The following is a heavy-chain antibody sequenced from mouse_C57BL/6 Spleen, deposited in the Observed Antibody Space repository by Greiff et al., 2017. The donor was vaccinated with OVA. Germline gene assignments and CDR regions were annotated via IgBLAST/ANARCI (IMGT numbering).Heavy chain of an antibody. Sequence: EVQLQQSGPELVKPGASVKISCKASGYSFTGYFMNWVKQSHGKSLEWIGRINPYNGDTFYNQKFKGKATLTVDKSSSTAYMELLSLASEDVAVYDSARRYGCYGAWFAYWGQGTLVTVSA. CDR3: ARRYGCYGAWFAY. D-gene: IGHD2-2*01. V-gene: IGHV1-37*01. CDR2: INPYNGDT. J-gene: IGHJ3*01. CDR1: GYSFTGYF.